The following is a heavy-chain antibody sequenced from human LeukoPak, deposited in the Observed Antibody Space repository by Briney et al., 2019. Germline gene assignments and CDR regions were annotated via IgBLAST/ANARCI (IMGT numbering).Heavy chain of an antibody. D-gene: IGHD3-16*02. CDR1: GGSISSGDYY. J-gene: IGHJ3*02. V-gene: IGHV4-30-4*08. CDR2: IYYSGST. CDR3: ASYMITFGGVIADAFDI. Sequence: SETLSLTYTVSGGSISSGDYYWSWIRQPPGKGLEWIGSIYYSGSTYYNPSLKSRVTISVDTSKNQFSLKLSSVTAADTAVYYCASYMITFGGVIADAFDIWGQGTMVTVSS.